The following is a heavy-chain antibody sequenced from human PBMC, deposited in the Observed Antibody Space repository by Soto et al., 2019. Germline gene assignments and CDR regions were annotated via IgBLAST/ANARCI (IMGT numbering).Heavy chain of an antibody. CDR3: ARDIPVDILTGSDY. CDR1: GFTFSSYA. J-gene: IGHJ4*02. D-gene: IGHD3-9*01. Sequence: GGFLRLSCAASGFTFSSYAMYWVRQAPGKGLEWVAVISYDGSNKYYADSVKGRFTISRDNSKNTLYLQMNSLRAEDTAVYYCARDIPVDILTGSDYWGQGTLVTVSS. CDR2: ISYDGSNK. V-gene: IGHV3-30-3*01.